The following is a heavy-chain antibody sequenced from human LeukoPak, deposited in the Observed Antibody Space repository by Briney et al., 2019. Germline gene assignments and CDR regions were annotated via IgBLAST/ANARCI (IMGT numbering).Heavy chain of an antibody. V-gene: IGHV4-39*07. J-gene: IGHJ3*02. CDR1: GGSISSGTYY. CDR3: AKKEKEEWELSEAFDI. CDR2: ISYSGST. Sequence: SSETLSLTCTVSGGSISSGTYYWGWIRQPPGKGLEWIGSISYSGSTYYNPSLKSRVTISVDTSTNQFSLKLSSVTAADTAVYYCAKKEKEEWELSEAFDIWGQGTMVTVSS. D-gene: IGHD1-26*01.